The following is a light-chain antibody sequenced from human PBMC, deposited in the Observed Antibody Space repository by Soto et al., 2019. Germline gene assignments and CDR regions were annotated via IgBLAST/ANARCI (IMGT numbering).Light chain of an antibody. J-gene: IGLJ2*01. V-gene: IGLV1-44*01. CDR3: EAWDDSLNGVV. CDR1: SSNIGSNN. Sequence: SVLTQTPSASGTPGQRVNISCSGSSSNIGSNNINWYQQLPGTAPKLLIYSNNQRPSGVPDRFSGSKSGTSASLAISGLQSEDEADYYCEAWDDSLNGVVFGGGTK. CDR2: SNN.